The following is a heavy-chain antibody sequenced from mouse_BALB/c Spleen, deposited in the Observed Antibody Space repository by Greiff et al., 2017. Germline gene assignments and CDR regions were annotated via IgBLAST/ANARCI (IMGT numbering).Heavy chain of an antibody. J-gene: IGHJ3*01. CDR3: ARLMITTGAWFAY. CDR2: ISSGGGST. D-gene: IGHD2-4*01. CDR1: GFAFSSYD. Sequence: EVQRVESGGGLVKPGGSLKLSCAASGFAFSSYDMSWVRQTPEKRLEWVAYISSGGGSTYYPDTVKGRFTISRDNAKNTLYLQMSSLKSEDTAMFSWARLMITTGAWFAYGAKGTRVTVSA. V-gene: IGHV5-12-1*01.